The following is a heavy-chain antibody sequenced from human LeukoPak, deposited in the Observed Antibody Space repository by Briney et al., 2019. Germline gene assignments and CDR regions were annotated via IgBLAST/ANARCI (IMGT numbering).Heavy chain of an antibody. Sequence: LSXXASXFTFSSXXMSXVRQXPGXXXXXVSXISGSGGSTYYADSVKGRFTISRDNSKNTLYLQMNSLRAEDTAVYYCATLSSTSCYRCDYWGQGTLVTVSS. D-gene: IGHD2-2*02. J-gene: IGHJ4*02. CDR3: ATLSSTSCYRCDY. CDR1: XFTFSSXX. CDR2: ISGSGGST. V-gene: IGHV3-23*01.